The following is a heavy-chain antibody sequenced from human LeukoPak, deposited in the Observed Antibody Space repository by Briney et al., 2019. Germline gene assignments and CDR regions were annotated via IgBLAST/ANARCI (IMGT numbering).Heavy chain of an antibody. J-gene: IGHJ4*02. Sequence: SETLSLTCTVSGGSISSYYWSWIRQPPGKGLEWIGYIYYSGRTKYNPSLKSRVTISVDTSKNQFSLKLSSVTAADTAVYYCARHPGGWQLVAWGGYFDYWGRGTLVTVSS. D-gene: IGHD6-6*01. CDR2: IYYSGRT. CDR1: GGSISSYY. CDR3: ARHPGGWQLVAWGGYFDY. V-gene: IGHV4-59*08.